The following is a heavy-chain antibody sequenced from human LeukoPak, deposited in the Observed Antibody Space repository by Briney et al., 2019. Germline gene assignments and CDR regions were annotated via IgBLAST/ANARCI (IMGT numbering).Heavy chain of an antibody. CDR2: IYYNGIT. V-gene: IGHV4-39*01. CDR3: ARPRPDSSIAARSGAFDI. CDR1: GGSISSGSYY. Sequence: TSETLSLTCTVSGGSISSGSYYWGWIRQPPGTGLEWIGNIYYNGITNYNPSLKSRVTISVDTSKNQFSLKLSSVAAADTAVYYCARPRPDSSIAARSGAFDIWGQGTMVTVSS. D-gene: IGHD6-6*01. J-gene: IGHJ3*02.